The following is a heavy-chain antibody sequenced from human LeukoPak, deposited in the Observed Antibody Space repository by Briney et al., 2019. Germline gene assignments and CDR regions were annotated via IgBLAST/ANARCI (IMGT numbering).Heavy chain of an antibody. Sequence: PGRSLRLSCAASGFIFSSYGMHWVRQAPGKGLEWVAVIWYDGSNEYYADSVKGRFTISRDNSKNTLYLQMNSLRAEDTAVYYCARDAVRYSGGWVFDYWGQGTLVTVSS. D-gene: IGHD3-10*01. CDR2: IWYDGSNE. J-gene: IGHJ4*02. CDR3: ARDAVRYSGGWVFDY. CDR1: GFIFSSYG. V-gene: IGHV3-33*01.